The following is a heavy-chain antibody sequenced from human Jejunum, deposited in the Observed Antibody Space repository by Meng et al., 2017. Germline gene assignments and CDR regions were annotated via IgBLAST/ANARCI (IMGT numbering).Heavy chain of an antibody. CDR1: GLTSTNAW. V-gene: IGHV3-15*01. J-gene: IGHJ6*02. CDR2: IKSKIDGGTT. CDR3: YTDKARACCMDV. Sequence: GESLKISCTASGLTSTNAWMSWVRQAPGKGLEWLGRIKSKIDGGTTDDAAPVKGRFTISRDDSENTLYLQMNSLKTEETGVYYCYTDKARACCMDVCGQGITVVASS.